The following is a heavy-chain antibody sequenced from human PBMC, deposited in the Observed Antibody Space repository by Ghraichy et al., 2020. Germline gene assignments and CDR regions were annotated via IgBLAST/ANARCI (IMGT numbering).Heavy chain of an antibody. Sequence: SETLSLTCAVYGGSFSHYYWSWIRQPPGKGLEWIGEINHRGSTNYNPSLKSRVTISVDTSKNQFSLKLTSVTAADTAVYYCARAKHTGNYYYYYGMDVWGQGTTVTVSS. D-gene: IGHD1-26*01. CDR2: INHRGST. CDR1: GGSFSHYY. J-gene: IGHJ6*02. CDR3: ARAKHTGNYYYYYGMDV. V-gene: IGHV4-34*01.